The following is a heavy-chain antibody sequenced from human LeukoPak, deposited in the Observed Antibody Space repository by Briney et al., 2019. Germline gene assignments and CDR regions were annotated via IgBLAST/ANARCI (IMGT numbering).Heavy chain of an antibody. D-gene: IGHD2-2*01. J-gene: IGHJ5*02. CDR1: GFTFSSYW. CDR2: IKQDGSEK. CDR3: ARDIIVVVPAASWFDP. Sequence: GGSLRLSCAASGFTFSSYWMCWVRQAPGKGLEWVANIKQDGSEKYYVDSVKGRFTISRDNAKNSLYLQMNSLRAEDTAVYYCARDIIVVVPAASWFDPWGQGTLVTVSS. V-gene: IGHV3-7*01.